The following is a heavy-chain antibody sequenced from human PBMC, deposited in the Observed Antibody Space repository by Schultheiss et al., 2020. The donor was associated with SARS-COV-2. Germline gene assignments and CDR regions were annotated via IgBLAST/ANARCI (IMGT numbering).Heavy chain of an antibody. CDR3: TVVGGSGSFYYY. CDR1: GFTFSYYW. D-gene: IGHD3-10*01. J-gene: IGHJ4*02. CDR2: INQDGSQK. V-gene: IGHV3-7*03. Sequence: GGSLRLSCAASGFTFSYYWMSWVRQAPGKGLEWVADINQDGSQKDYMDSVKGRFTISRDNAKNSLYLQMSSLRAEDTAMYYCTVVGGSGSFYYYWGQGTLVTVSS.